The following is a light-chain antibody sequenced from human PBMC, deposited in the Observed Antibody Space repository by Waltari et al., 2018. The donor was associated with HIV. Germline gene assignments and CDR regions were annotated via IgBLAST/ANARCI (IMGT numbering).Light chain of an antibody. J-gene: IGLJ2*01. Sequence: QSVLTQPASVSGSPGQSLTLSCTRTTNDIGSYKYVSWYQQSPAKSPKLIIYEVSNRPSGISSRFSGSKSGNTASLTISGLQADDEAYYHCSSYSRGALLFGGGTKVTVL. CDR1: TNDIGSYKY. V-gene: IGLV2-14*01. CDR3: SSYSRGALL. CDR2: EVS.